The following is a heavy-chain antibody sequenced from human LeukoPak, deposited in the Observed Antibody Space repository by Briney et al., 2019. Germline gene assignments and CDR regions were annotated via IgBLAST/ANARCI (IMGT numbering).Heavy chain of an antibody. CDR3: ARVFRELHAFDI. CDR2: IYYSGST. CDR1: GGPISSSSYY. V-gene: IGHV4-39*01. J-gene: IGHJ3*02. Sequence: PSETLSLTCTVSGGPISSSSYYWGWIRQPPGKGLEWIGSIYYSGSTYYNPSLKSRVTISVDTSKNQFSLKLSSVTAADTAVYYCARVFRELHAFDIWGQGTMVTVSS. D-gene: IGHD1-26*01.